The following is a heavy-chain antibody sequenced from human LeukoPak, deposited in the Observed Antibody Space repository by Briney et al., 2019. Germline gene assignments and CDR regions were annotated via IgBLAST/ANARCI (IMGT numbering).Heavy chain of an antibody. J-gene: IGHJ4*02. Sequence: SETLSLTCAVYGESFSGYYWSWIRQPPGKGLEWIGEINHSGSTNYNPSLKSRVTISVDTSKNQFSLKLSSVTAADTAVYYCARVDCSSTSCYDRFFDYWGQGTLVTVSS. CDR3: ARVDCSSTSCYDRFFDY. CDR2: INHSGST. CDR1: GESFSGYY. D-gene: IGHD2-2*01. V-gene: IGHV4-34*01.